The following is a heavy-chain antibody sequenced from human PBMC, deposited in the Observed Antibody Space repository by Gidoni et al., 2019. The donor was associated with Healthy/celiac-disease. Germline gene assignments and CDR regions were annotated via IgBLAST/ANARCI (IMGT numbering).Heavy chain of an antibody. D-gene: IGHD3-22*01. CDR2: ISGGSTYI. V-gene: IGHV3-21*01. CDR3: AIEASYYYDASGYSEFDY. Sequence: VQLVESGGGLVKPGGSLRLACAASGFTFSVSSMNWVRQAPGKGLEWVSSISGGSTYIHYADSVKGRFTISRDNAKNSLFLQMNSLRAEDTAMYYCAIEASYYYDASGYSEFDYWGQGTLVTVSS. J-gene: IGHJ4*02. CDR1: GFTFSVSS.